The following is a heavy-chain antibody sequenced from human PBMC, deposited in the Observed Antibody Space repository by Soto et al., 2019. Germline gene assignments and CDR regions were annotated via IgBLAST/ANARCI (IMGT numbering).Heavy chain of an antibody. D-gene: IGHD2-2*01. J-gene: IGHJ6*02. CDR3: ARAGGLYRSSTSCRYYYYYGMDV. CDR2: INHSGST. V-gene: IGHV4-34*01. CDR1: GGSFSGYY. Sequence: SETLSLTCAVYGGSFSGYYWSWIRQPPGKGLEWIGEINHSGSTNYNPSLKSRVTISVDTSKNQFSLKLSSVTAADTAVYYCARAGGLYRSSTSCRYYYYYGMDVWGQGTTVTVSS.